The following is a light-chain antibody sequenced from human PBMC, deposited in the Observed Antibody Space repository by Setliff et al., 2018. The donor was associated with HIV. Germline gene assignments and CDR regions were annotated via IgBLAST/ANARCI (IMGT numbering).Light chain of an antibody. CDR1: SSDVGNYNY. J-gene: IGLJ1*01. V-gene: IGLV2-11*01. Sequence: QSVLTQPRSVSGSPGQSVATSCTGTSSDVGNYNYVSWFQQHPGKAPKLMIYDVSKRPSGVPDRFSGSKSGNTASLTISGLQAEDEADYYCCSFAGSPYVFGTGTKVTVL. CDR3: CSFAGSPYV. CDR2: DVS.